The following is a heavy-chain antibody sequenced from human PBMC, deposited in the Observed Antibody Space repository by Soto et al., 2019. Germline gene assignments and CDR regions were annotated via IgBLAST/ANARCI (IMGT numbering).Heavy chain of an antibody. J-gene: IGHJ5*02. D-gene: IGHD6-19*01. CDR2: ISHDGGAK. CDR1: GFPFSTTG. Sequence: QVQLVESGGGVVQPGRSLRLSCAASGFPFSTTGMHWVRQAPGKGLEWVAMISHDGGAKYYADSVKGRFTISRDDSKNTLSLQMNSLRPEDTAVYYCAKDLYSSGWYNYFDPWGQGTLVTVSS. V-gene: IGHV3-30*18. CDR3: AKDLYSSGWYNYFDP.